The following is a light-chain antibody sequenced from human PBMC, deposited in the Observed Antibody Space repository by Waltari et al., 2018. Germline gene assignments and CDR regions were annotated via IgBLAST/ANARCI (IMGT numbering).Light chain of an antibody. Sequence: EIVLTQSPGTLSLSPGERATLPCRASQSVSSSYLAWYQQKPGQAPRLLIYGASSRATGIPDRFSGSGSGTDFTLTISRLEPEDFAVYYCQQYGSSHRTFGQGTKVEIK. J-gene: IGKJ1*01. CDR1: QSVSSSY. V-gene: IGKV3-20*01. CDR3: QQYGSSHRT. CDR2: GAS.